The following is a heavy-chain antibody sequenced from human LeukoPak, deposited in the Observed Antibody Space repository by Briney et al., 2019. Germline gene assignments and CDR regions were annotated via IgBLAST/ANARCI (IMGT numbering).Heavy chain of an antibody. CDR2: IYHSGST. V-gene: IGHV4-4*02. D-gene: IGHD3-22*01. Sequence: PSETLSLTCAVSGGSISSSNWWSWVRQPPGKGLEWIGEIYHSGSTNYNPSLKSRVTISVDKSKNQFSLKLSSVTAADTAVYYCATEANDSSGYSAFDIWGQGTMVTVSS. CDR3: ATEANDSSGYSAFDI. J-gene: IGHJ3*02. CDR1: GGSISSSNW.